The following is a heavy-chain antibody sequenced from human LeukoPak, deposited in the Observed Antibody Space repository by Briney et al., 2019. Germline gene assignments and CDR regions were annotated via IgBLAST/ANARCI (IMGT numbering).Heavy chain of an antibody. J-gene: IGHJ5*02. Sequence: PSETLSLTCTVSGGSISSYYWSWIRQPPGKGLEWIACISYSGSTKYNPSLKSRVTISVDTSKNKLSLKLSSVTAADTAVYYCAREPGFDSSGYLNWFDPWGQGTLVTVSS. CDR3: AREPGFDSSGYLNWFDP. D-gene: IGHD3-22*01. CDR1: GGSISSYY. V-gene: IGHV4-59*01. CDR2: ISYSGST.